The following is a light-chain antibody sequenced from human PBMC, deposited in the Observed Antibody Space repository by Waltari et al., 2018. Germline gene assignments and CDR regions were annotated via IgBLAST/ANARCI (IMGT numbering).Light chain of an antibody. J-gene: IGKJ1*01. CDR2: AAS. Sequence: DIQMTQSPSSLSASVGDRVTITCRASQSISSYLNWYQQKPGKAPKLLIYAASSLQSGVPSRFSGSVSGTDFTLTISSLQPEDFATYYCQQSYSRPRTFGQGTKVEIK. CDR1: QSISSY. V-gene: IGKV1-39*01. CDR3: QQSYSRPRT.